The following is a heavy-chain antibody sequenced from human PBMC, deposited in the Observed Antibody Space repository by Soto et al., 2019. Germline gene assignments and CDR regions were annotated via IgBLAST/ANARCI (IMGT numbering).Heavy chain of an antibody. D-gene: IGHD1-26*01. V-gene: IGHV1-69*08. CDR3: ARDSVGATMVRYFDL. J-gene: IGHJ2*01. Sequence: QVQLVQSGAEVKKPGSSVKVSCKASGGTFSSYTISWVRQAPGQGLEWMGRIIPILGIANYAKKFQGRVTITEDKSTSTAYMELSSLRSEDTAVYYCARDSVGATMVRYFDLWGRGTLVTVSS. CDR2: IIPILGIA. CDR1: GGTFSSYT.